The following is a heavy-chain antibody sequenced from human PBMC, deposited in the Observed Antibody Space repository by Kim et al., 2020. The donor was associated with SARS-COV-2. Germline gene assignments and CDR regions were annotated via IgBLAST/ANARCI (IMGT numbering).Heavy chain of an antibody. CDR1: GFIFRNFV. CDR3: ARPSSSHFDF. D-gene: IGHD3-10*01. CDR2: ISNDGTTA. J-gene: IGHJ4*02. V-gene: IGHV3-33*05. Sequence: GGSLRLSCAASGFIFRNFVLHWVRQAPGKGLEWVSFISNDGTTAIYADSVRGRFTISRDYSENKVYLQMDSLSAGDTAVYYCARPSSSHFDFWCQCTLV.